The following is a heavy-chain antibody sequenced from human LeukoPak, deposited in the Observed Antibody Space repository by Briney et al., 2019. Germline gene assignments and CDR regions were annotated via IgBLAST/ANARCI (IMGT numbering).Heavy chain of an antibody. J-gene: IGHJ4*02. V-gene: IGHV4-39*01. CDR3: ASTREYYDFWSGPHNEPFDY. CDR1: GGSISSSSYY. D-gene: IGHD3-3*01. CDR2: IYYSGST. Sequence: KASETLSLTCTVSGGSISSSSYYWGWIRQPPGKGLEWIGSIYYSGSTYYNPSLKSRVTISVDTSKNQFSLKLSSVTAADTAVYYCASTREYYDFWSGPHNEPFDYWGQGTLVTVSS.